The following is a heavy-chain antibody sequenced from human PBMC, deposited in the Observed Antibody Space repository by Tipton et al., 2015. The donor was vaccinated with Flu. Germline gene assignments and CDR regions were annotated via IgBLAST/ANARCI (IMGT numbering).Heavy chain of an antibody. Sequence: GSLRLSCVISGFSLGRYAMSWVRQAPGKGLEWVAGIVVSGNTDYADSVKGRFTIARDNSKNTVYLQMNSLRVEDTAVYYCAKDYILGDGFWDFDSWGQGTLVTVSS. J-gene: IGHJ4*02. D-gene: IGHD3/OR15-3a*01. CDR2: IVVSGNT. V-gene: IGHV3-23*01. CDR1: GFSLGRYA. CDR3: AKDYILGDGFWDFDS.